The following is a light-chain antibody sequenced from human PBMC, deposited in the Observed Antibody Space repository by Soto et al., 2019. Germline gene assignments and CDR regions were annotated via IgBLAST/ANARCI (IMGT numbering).Light chain of an antibody. CDR1: QSVSSAL. CDR3: QQYESSPLT. CDR2: RAS. J-gene: IGKJ4*01. V-gene: IGKV3-20*01. Sequence: EIVLTQSPDTLSLSPGERATLSCRASQSVSSALLAWYQQKPGQAPRLLIYRASTRATGIPDRFTGSGSGPDFTLTLSRLEPEDLAVYYCQQYESSPLTFGGGTRVEIK.